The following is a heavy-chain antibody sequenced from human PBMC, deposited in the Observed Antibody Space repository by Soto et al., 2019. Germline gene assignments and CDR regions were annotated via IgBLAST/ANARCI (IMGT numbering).Heavy chain of an antibody. Sequence: QVQLVESGGGVVQPGRSLRLSCAASGFTFSSYGMHWVRQAPGKGLEWVAVIWYDGSNKYYADSVKGRFTISRDNSKDTVYLRMNSLRADDTAVYYCARDLRIAGAGPVDYWGQGTLVTVSS. V-gene: IGHV3-33*01. CDR3: ARDLRIAGAGPVDY. CDR1: GFTFSSYG. CDR2: IWYDGSNK. D-gene: IGHD6-13*01. J-gene: IGHJ4*02.